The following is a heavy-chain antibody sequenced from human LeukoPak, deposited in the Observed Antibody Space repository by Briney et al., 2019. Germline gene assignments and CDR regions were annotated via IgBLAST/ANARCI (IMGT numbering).Heavy chain of an antibody. V-gene: IGHV4-34*01. Sequence: PSETLSLTCAVYDGSFSGYYWNWIRLSPGKGLEWIGEINHSGSTNYNPSLESRVTISVDTSKNQFSLKLSSVTAADTAVYYCAREVDAAAAYNWFDPWGQGTLVTVSS. J-gene: IGHJ5*02. CDR1: DGSFSGYY. D-gene: IGHD2-2*01. CDR2: INHSGST. CDR3: AREVDAAAAYNWFDP.